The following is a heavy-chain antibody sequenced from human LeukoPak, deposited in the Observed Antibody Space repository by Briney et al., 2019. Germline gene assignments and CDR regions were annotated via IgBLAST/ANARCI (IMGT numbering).Heavy chain of an antibody. CDR1: GYTFTVYY. D-gene: IGHD4-17*01. J-gene: IGHJ4*02. Sequence: ASVTVSCKASGYTFTVYYIHWVRQAPGQGLEWMGWINPNSGGTNYAQKFQGRVTMTRDTSIRTAYMELSRLRSDDTAVYYCARYSTVTVYYFDYWGQGTLVTVS. CDR2: INPNSGGT. CDR3: ARYSTVTVYYFDY. V-gene: IGHV1-2*02.